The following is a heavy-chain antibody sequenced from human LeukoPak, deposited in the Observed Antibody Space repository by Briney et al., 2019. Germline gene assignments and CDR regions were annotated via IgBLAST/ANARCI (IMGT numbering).Heavy chain of an antibody. J-gene: IGHJ6*02. V-gene: IGHV3-33*01. Sequence: HPGGSLRLSCAASGFTFSSYGMHWVRQAPGKGLEWVAVIWYDGSNKYYADSVKGRFTISRDNSKNTLYLQMNSLRAEDTAVYYCARDPTTDYGDYDLFSAHHYYYYGMDVWGQGTTVTVSS. CDR1: GFTFSSYG. CDR2: IWYDGSNK. D-gene: IGHD4-17*01. CDR3: ARDPTTDYGDYDLFSAHHYYYYGMDV.